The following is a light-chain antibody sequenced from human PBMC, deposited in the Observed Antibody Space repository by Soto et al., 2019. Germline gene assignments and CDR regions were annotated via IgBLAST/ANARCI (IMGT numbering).Light chain of an antibody. CDR3: QQYGSSRT. Sequence: EIVLTQSPGTLSLSPGERASLSCRASQSVSSSYVAWYQQKPGQAPRLLIYGASSRATGIPDRFSGSGSGTDFSLTTSRLEPEDFAVYYCQQYGSSRTFGQGTKVDIK. CDR2: GAS. J-gene: IGKJ1*01. V-gene: IGKV3-20*01. CDR1: QSVSSSY.